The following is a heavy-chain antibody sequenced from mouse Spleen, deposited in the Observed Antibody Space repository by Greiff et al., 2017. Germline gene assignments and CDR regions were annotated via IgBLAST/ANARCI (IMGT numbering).Heavy chain of an antibody. CDR2: ISDGGSYT. D-gene: IGHD1-2*01. J-gene: IGHJ3*01. V-gene: IGHV5-4*02. Sequence: EVMLVESGGGLVKPGGSLKLSCAASGFTFSDYYMYWVRQTPEKRLEWVATISDGGSYTYYPDSVKGRFTISRDNAKNNLYLQMSSLKSEDTAMYYCARDGEGRLRRFAYWGQGTLVTVSA. CDR3: ARDGEGRLRRFAY. CDR1: GFTFSDYY.